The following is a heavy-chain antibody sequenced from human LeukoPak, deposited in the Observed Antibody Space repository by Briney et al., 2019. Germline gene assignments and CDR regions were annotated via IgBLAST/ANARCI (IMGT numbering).Heavy chain of an antibody. CDR2: IYYSETT. V-gene: IGHV4-59*01. CDR3: ARFPGGAEYRHYYYMDV. CDR1: GGSISNYF. Sequence: SETLSLTCYVSGGSISNYFWSWIRQPPGEGLECIGFIYYSETTNYNPSFKSRVTISVDTSKNQFSLKLNSVTAADTAVHYCARFPGGAEYRHYYYMDVWGKGTTVTVSS. J-gene: IGHJ6*03. D-gene: IGHD1-14*01.